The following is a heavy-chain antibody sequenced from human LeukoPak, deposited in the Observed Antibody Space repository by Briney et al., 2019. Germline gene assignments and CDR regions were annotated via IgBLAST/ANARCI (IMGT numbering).Heavy chain of an antibody. V-gene: IGHV1-18*01. CDR1: GYTFTSYG. CDR2: ISAYNGNT. CDR3: ARDQRYGELTYFDY. Sequence: ASVKVSCKASGYTFTSYGISWVRQAPGQGLEWMGWISAYNGNTNYAQNIQGRVTMTRDTSTSTVYMELRSLRSDDTAIYYCARDQRYGELTYFDYWGQGTQVIVAS. J-gene: IGHJ4*02. D-gene: IGHD3-10*01.